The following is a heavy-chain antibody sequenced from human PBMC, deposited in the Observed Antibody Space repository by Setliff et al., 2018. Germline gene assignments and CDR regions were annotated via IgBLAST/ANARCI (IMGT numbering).Heavy chain of an antibody. V-gene: IGHV1-18*01. CDR3: ARRLIALAGYRKGAFDI. CDR2: VSTYNGDT. CDR1: GNSFSSFS. Sequence: ASVKVSCKASGNSFSSFSITWVRQAPGQGLEWMGWVSTYNGDTKYAQNFRGRVTMTTDMSTSTVYMELRTLRSDDTAVYFCARRLIALAGYRKGAFDIWGQGTMVTVSS. J-gene: IGHJ3*02. D-gene: IGHD6-19*01.